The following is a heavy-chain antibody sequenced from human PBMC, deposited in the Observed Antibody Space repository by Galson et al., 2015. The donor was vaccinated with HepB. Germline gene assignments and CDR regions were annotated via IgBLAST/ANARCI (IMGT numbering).Heavy chain of an antibody. CDR2: IKSKTDGGTT. D-gene: IGHD2/OR15-2a*01. V-gene: IGHV3-15*01. CDR3: TTDSTTERRSDAFDI. CDR1: GFTFSNAW. J-gene: IGHJ3*02. Sequence: SLRLSCAASGFTFSNAWMSWVRQAPGKGLEWVGRIKSKTDGGTTDYAAPVKGRFTISRDDSKNTLYLQMNSLKTEDTAVYYCTTDSTTERRSDAFDIWGQGTMVTVSS.